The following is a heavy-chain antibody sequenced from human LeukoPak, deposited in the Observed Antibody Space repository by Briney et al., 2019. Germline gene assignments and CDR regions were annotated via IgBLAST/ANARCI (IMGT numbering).Heavy chain of an antibody. CDR2: IHSSGSA. CDR1: GDSISRYY. CDR3: ARHGVDVTTIPDYSYYYMDV. J-gene: IGHJ6*03. V-gene: IGHV4-4*09. D-gene: IGHD3-3*01. Sequence: SETLSLTCAVSGDSISRYYWSWIRQPPGKGLEWIAYIHSSGSADYNPSLKSRVTISVDTSKNQVSLKLNSVTAADTAVYYCARHGVDVTTIPDYSYYYMDVWGKGTTVTVSS.